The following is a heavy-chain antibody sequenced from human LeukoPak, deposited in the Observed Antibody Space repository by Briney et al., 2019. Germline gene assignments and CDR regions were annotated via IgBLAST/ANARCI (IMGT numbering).Heavy chain of an antibody. V-gene: IGHV3-21*04. Sequence: GGSLRLSCAASGFTFGSYSMNWVRQAPGKGLEWVSSISSSSSYIYYADSVKGRFTISRDNAKNSLYLQMNSLRAEDTAVYYCARDLGDGYNLDAFDIWGQGTMVTVSS. CDR2: ISSSSSYI. CDR3: ARDLGDGYNLDAFDI. D-gene: IGHD5-24*01. CDR1: GFTFGSYS. J-gene: IGHJ3*02.